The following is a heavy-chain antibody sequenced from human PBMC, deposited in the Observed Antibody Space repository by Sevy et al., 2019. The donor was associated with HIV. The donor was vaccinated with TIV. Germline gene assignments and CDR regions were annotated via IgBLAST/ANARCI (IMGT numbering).Heavy chain of an antibody. CDR3: AKNELGSGWFYFDY. Sequence: LSLTCAASGFTFSSYAMSWVRQAPGKGLEWVSAISDSAGSTYYADSVKGRFTISRDNSKNTLFLQMNSLRAEDTAVYYCAKNELGSGWFYFDYWGQGALVTVSS. D-gene: IGHD6-19*01. J-gene: IGHJ4*02. CDR2: ISDSAGST. V-gene: IGHV3-23*01. CDR1: GFTFSSYA.